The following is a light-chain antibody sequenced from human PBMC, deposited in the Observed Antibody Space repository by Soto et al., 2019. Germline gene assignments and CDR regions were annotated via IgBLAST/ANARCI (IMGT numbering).Light chain of an antibody. J-gene: IGLJ2*01. V-gene: IGLV1-44*01. Sequence: QSALTQPPSASGTPGQRVTISCSGSSSNIGSNTVSWYQKLPGTAPKLLIYNNDQRPSGVPDRISGSKSGTSASLAISGLQYEDEADYSCAAWDDSLNGLVVFGGGTKLTVL. CDR1: SSNIGSNT. CDR3: AAWDDSLNGLVV. CDR2: NND.